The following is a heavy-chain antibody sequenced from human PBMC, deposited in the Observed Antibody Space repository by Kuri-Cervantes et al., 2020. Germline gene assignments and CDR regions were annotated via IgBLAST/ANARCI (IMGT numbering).Heavy chain of an antibody. J-gene: IGHJ6*03. Sequence: SETLSLTCTVSGGSISSSSYYWGWIRQPPGKGLEWIGSIYYSGSTYYNPTLESRVTRSVDTSKNQFSLKLSSVTAADTAVYYCARRCPFEGVVVPAAKYYYYYYMDVWGKGTTVTVSS. D-gene: IGHD2-2*01. CDR2: IYYSGST. CDR3: ARRCPFEGVVVPAAKYYYYYYMDV. CDR1: GGSISSSSYY. V-gene: IGHV4-39*07.